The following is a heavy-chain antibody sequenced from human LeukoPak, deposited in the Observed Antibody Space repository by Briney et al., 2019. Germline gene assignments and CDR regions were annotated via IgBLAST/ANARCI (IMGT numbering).Heavy chain of an antibody. CDR3: AKAREVLAYYYDGSGYYLDY. Sequence: GGSLRLSCAASGFTFSNYAMNWVRQAPGKGLEWVSGISGSGSRTYYADSVKGRFTISRDNSKNTLYLQMNSLRAEDTAIYYCAKAREVLAYYYDGSGYYLDYWGQGTLVAVSS. CDR2: ISGSGSRT. CDR1: GFTFSNYA. J-gene: IGHJ4*02. V-gene: IGHV3-23*01. D-gene: IGHD3-22*01.